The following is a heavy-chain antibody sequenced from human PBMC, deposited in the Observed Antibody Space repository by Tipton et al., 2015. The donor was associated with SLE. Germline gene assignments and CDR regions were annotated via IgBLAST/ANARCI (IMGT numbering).Heavy chain of an antibody. V-gene: IGHV4-59*01. CDR3: ARAPNSWYLDY. J-gene: IGHJ4*02. Sequence: TLSLTCIVSGGSISAYYWSWIRQPPGKGLEWIGYVGHTGSTKYNPSLNSRVTISVDTSKNEISLKLSSVTAADTAVYYCARAPNSWYLDYWGQGALVSVSS. D-gene: IGHD6-13*01. CDR2: VGHTGST. CDR1: GGSISAYY.